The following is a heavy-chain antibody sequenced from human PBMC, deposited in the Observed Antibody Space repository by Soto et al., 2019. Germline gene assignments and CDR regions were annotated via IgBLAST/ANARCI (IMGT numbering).Heavy chain of an antibody. D-gene: IGHD4-17*01. CDR1: GGTFSSYA. J-gene: IGHJ6*02. CDR3: GGRTVTTYYYYYGMDV. CDR2: IIPIFGTA. Sequence: QVQLVQSGAEVKKPGSSVKVSCKASGGTFSSYAINWVRQAPGQGLEWMGGIIPIFGTANYAQKFQGRVTITADESTSTAYMELSSLRSEDTAVYYCGGRTVTTYYYYYGMDVWGQGTTVTVSS. V-gene: IGHV1-69*01.